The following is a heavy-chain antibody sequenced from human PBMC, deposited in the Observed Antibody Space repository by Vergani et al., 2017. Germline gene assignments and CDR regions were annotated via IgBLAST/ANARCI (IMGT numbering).Heavy chain of an antibody. Sequence: QLQLQESGPGLVKPSETLSLTCTVSGGSISSSSYYWGWIRQPPGKGLEWIGRIYYSGSTYYNPSLKSRVTISVDTSKNQFSLKLSSVTAADTAVYYCARPYCSGGSGYFDYGGQGTLVTVSS. CDR2: IYYSGST. D-gene: IGHD2-15*01. CDR3: ARPYCSGGSGYFDY. J-gene: IGHJ4*02. CDR1: GGSISSSSYY. V-gene: IGHV4-39*07.